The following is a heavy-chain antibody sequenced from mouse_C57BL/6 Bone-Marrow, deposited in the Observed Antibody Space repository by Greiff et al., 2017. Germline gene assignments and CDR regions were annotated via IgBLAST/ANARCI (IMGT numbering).Heavy chain of an antibody. CDR2: IDPANGNT. J-gene: IGHJ2*01. D-gene: IGHD1-1*01. CDR1: GFNIKNTY. Sequence: VQLQQSVAELVRPGASVKLSCTASGFNIKNTYMHWVKQRPEQGLEWIGRIDPANGNTKYAPKFQGKATITADTSANTAYLQLSSLTSEDTAIYYCARSYFDYCSSPYFDYGGQGTTLTVSS. CDR3: ARSYFDYCSSPYFDY. V-gene: IGHV14-3*01.